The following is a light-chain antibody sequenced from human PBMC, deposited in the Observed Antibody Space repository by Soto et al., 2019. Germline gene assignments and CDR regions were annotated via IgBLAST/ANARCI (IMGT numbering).Light chain of an antibody. Sequence: EIVLTQSPGTLSLSPGERAALSCRASQSVSSSDLAWYQQKPGQAPRLLISGASNRATGTPDRFSGSGSGTDFTLTISRLEPEDFAVYYCQQYQNSPRTFGQGTKVDIK. CDR1: QSVSSSD. CDR2: GAS. J-gene: IGKJ1*01. CDR3: QQYQNSPRT. V-gene: IGKV3-20*01.